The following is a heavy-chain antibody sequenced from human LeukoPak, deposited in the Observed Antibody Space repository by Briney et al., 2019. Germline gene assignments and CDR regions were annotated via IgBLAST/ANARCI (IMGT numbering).Heavy chain of an antibody. Sequence: SVKVSCKASGGTFSSYAISWVRQAPGQGLGWMGRIIPILGIANYAQKFQGRVTSTADKSTSTAYMELSSLRSEDTAVYYCARVAVAGTYYYYGMDVWGQGTTVTVSS. V-gene: IGHV1-69*04. D-gene: IGHD6-19*01. CDR3: ARVAVAGTYYYYGMDV. CDR1: GGTFSSYA. J-gene: IGHJ6*02. CDR2: IIPILGIA.